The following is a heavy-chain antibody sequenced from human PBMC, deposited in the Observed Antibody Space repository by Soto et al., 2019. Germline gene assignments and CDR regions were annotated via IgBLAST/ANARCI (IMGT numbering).Heavy chain of an antibody. V-gene: IGHV1-2*02. D-gene: IGHD3-3*01. Sequence: ASVKVSCKASGYTSTGYYMHWVRQAPGQGLEWMGWINPNSGGTNYAQKFQGRVTMTRDTSISTAYMELSRLRSDDTAVYYCARAPLTIFGVVTGVDYWGQGTLVTVSS. J-gene: IGHJ4*02. CDR2: INPNSGGT. CDR3: ARAPLTIFGVVTGVDY. CDR1: GYTSTGYY.